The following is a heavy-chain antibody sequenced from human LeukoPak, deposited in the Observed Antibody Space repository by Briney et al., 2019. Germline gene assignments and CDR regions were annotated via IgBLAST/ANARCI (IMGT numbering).Heavy chain of an antibody. D-gene: IGHD3-22*01. J-gene: IGHJ4*02. CDR1: GGSISSSRYY. Sequence: SETLSLTCTVSGGSISSSRYYWAWIRQPPGKGLEWIVTIYYGGTSSYTPSLQSRVTISVDASKNQFSLKLSSVTAADTAVYHCARRPYYFDSNTNYYHFDYWGQGTLVTVSS. CDR3: ARRPYYFDSNTNYYHFDY. CDR2: IYYGGTS. V-gene: IGHV4-39*01.